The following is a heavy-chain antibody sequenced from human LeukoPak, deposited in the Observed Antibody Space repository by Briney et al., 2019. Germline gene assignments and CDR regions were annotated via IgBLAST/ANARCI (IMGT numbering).Heavy chain of an antibody. J-gene: IGHJ4*02. CDR3: AGGVMITFGGVIVV. CDR2: IYYSGST. Sequence: KPSETLSLTCTVSGGSISSYYWSWIRQPPGKGLEWIGYIYYSGSTNYNPSLKSRVTMSVDTSKNQFSLKLSSVTAADTAVYYCAGGVMITFGGVIVVWGQGTLVTVSS. D-gene: IGHD3-16*02. V-gene: IGHV4-59*01. CDR1: GGSISSYY.